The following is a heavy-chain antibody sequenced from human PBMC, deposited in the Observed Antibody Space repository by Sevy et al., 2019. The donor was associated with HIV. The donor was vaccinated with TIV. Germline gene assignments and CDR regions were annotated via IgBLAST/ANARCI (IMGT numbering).Heavy chain of an antibody. J-gene: IGHJ4*02. Sequence: ASVKVSCKASGGTFSSYAISWVRQAPGQGLEWMGGIIPTFGTANYAQKFQGRVTITADESTSTAYMELSSLGSEDTAVYYCAREGREREVMMMGYCSGGSCSYSDYWGQGTLVTVSS. CDR2: IIPTFGTA. CDR3: AREGREREVMMMGYCSGGSCSYSDY. V-gene: IGHV1-69*13. D-gene: IGHD2-15*01. CDR1: GGTFSSYA.